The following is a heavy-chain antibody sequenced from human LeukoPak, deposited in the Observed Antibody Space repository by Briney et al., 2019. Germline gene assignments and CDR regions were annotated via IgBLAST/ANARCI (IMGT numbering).Heavy chain of an antibody. Sequence: PGTSLRLSCAASGFTFHDHGMGWVRQAPGKGLEWVAVIAADGGVKHYADFVKGRFSLFRDNSKNTLFLQMNSLTVEDTAVYYCAREATWGQWYFDLWGQGAPVTVSS. CDR3: AREATWGQWYFDL. J-gene: IGHJ4*02. D-gene: IGHD6-19*01. CDR1: GFTFHDHG. CDR2: IAADGGVK. V-gene: IGHV3-30*03.